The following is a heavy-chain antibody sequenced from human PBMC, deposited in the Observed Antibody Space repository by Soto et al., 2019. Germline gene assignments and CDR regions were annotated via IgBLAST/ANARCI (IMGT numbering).Heavy chain of an antibody. D-gene: IGHD1-1*01. CDR3: ARDQTTGDWFDA. Sequence: EVQLVQSGGGLVQPGGSLRLSCGASGFDFSNYWMHWIRQDPGKGLVWVSRINGDGSDIKYADSVKGRFTISRDNAKNTVYVQKNRLRVEGTAVYYCARDQTTGDWFDAWGQGTLVTVSS. V-gene: IGHV3-74*03. J-gene: IGHJ5*02. CDR1: GFDFSNYW. CDR2: INGDGSDI.